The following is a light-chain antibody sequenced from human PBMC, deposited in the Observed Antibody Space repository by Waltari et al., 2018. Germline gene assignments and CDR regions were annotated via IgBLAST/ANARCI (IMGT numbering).Light chain of an antibody. CDR1: NVRTQY. V-gene: IGLV3-1*01. Sequence: SSDLPQPPSVSVSPGQTVSIPCTGNNVRTQYVYWYQHRPGQSPVLVIYQDDKRPSGIPERFSAFNSDNTATLIITTTQAIDEADYYCQAWDTSNVAFGGGTKLTVL. J-gene: IGLJ2*01. CDR3: QAWDTSNVA. CDR2: QDD.